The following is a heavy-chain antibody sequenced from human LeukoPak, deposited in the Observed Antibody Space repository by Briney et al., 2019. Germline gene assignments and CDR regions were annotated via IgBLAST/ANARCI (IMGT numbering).Heavy chain of an antibody. CDR3: ARQSGGILRAFDI. D-gene: IGHD3-16*01. CDR2: INSDGSST. Sequence: GGSLRLSCAASGFTFSSYWMHWVRQAPGKGLVWVSRINSDGSSTAYADSVKGRFTISRDNAKNTVYLQMNSLRAEDTAVYYCARQSGGILRAFDIWGQGTMVTVSS. J-gene: IGHJ3*02. V-gene: IGHV3-74*01. CDR1: GFTFSSYW.